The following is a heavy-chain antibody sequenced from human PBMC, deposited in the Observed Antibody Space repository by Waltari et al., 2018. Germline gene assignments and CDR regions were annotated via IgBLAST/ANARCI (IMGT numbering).Heavy chain of an antibody. CDR1: GFTFSSSW. CDR3: ARHWNWAWDY. V-gene: IGHV3-7*01. Sequence: EVQLVESGGGLVQPGGSLRLSCVASGFTFSSSWMSWVRQAPGKGLEGGANTNEDGTAKHYVDSVKGRFTISRDNAKNSLYLQMSDLRAEDTAVYYCARHWNWAWDYWGQGTLVTVSS. CDR2: TNEDGTAK. D-gene: IGHD1-7*01. J-gene: IGHJ4*02.